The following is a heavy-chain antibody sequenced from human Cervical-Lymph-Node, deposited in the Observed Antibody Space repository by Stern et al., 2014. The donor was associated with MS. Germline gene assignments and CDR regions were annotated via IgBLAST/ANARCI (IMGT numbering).Heavy chain of an antibody. CDR3: ARDSSSIWYDVSAPRDDY. D-gene: IGHD6-13*01. Sequence: QVQLVESGSELKKSGASVKVSCKASGYTLTDYSINWVRQAPGQGLEWMGKINTNTGNPKYAQGFTGRYVFSLDTSASTAYLQISSLKSEDTAVYYCARDSSSIWYDVSAPRDDYWGQGTLVTVSS. V-gene: IGHV7-4-1*02. J-gene: IGHJ4*02. CDR1: GYTLTDYS. CDR2: INTNTGNP.